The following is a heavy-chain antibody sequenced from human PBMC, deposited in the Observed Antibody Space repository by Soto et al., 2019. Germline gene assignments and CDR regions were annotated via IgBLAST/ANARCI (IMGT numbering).Heavy chain of an antibody. CDR3: ARVGGGSYYRPVFDY. V-gene: IGHV4-31*03. Sequence: PSETLSLTCTASGGSISSGGYYWSWIRQHPGKGLEWIGYIYYSGSTYYNPSLKSRVTISVDTSKNQFSLKLSSVTAADTAVYYCARVGGGSYYRPVFDYWGQGTLVTVSS. CDR2: IYYSGST. CDR1: GGSISSGGYY. J-gene: IGHJ4*02. D-gene: IGHD1-26*01.